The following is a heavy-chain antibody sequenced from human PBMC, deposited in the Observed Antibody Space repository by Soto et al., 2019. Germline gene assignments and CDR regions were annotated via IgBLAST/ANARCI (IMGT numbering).Heavy chain of an antibody. J-gene: IGHJ3*02. D-gene: IGHD3-16*01. CDR3: AKFEREGGSLAFDI. Sequence: SETLSLTCAVSGGSIHNGGYFWSWIRQSPEKGLEWIGHIHNSGSPYNNPSLRSRITISVDTSKNQFSLTLSSVTAADTAVYYCAKFEREGGSLAFDIWGQETMVTVSS. CDR2: IHNSGSP. CDR1: GGSIHNGGYF. V-gene: IGHV4-30-4*01.